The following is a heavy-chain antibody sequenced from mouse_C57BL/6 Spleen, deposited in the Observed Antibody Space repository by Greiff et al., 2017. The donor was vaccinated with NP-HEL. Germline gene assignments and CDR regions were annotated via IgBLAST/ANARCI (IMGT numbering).Heavy chain of an antibody. CDR1: GYTFTSYW. CDR3: ARDDYGSSYGYFDV. D-gene: IGHD1-1*01. CDR2: IDPSDSET. V-gene: IGHV1-52*01. Sequence: VKLQQPGAELVRPGSSVKLSCKASGYTFTSYWMHWVKQRPIQGLEWIGNIDPSDSETHYNQKFKDKATLTVDKSSSTAYMQLSSLTSEDSAVYYCARDDYGSSYGYFDVWGTGTTVTVAS. J-gene: IGHJ1*03.